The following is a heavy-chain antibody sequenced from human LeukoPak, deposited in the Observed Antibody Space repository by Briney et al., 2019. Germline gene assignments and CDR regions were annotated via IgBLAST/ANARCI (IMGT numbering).Heavy chain of an antibody. D-gene: IGHD1-26*01. CDR1: GLASSAYK. Sequence: PGGSLRLSCAASGLASSAYKMHWVRQAPRKGLVWVSRISTDGYTTDYADFVQGRSTIFRDNAKNTLYLQMNSLRAEDTAVYYCVRDLGGRSGHWGQGTLVTVSS. CDR2: ISTDGYTT. J-gene: IGHJ4*02. CDR3: VRDLGGRSGH. V-gene: IGHV3-74*01.